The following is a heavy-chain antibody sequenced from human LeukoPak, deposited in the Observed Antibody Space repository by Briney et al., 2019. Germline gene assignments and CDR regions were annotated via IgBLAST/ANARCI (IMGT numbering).Heavy chain of an antibody. CDR2: FSGSGGST. CDR3: ASRPAPSLGPLDY. J-gene: IGHJ4*02. V-gene: IGHV3-23*01. D-gene: IGHD2-2*01. CDR1: GFTFSNYA. Sequence: PGGSLRLSCAASGFTFSNYAMPWVGQIPGKGLEWVSIFSGSGGSTYYADAVKGRFTVSRDNSKSTPYLHMNNLRVDDTAIYYCASRPAPSLGPLDYWGQGTLVTVSS.